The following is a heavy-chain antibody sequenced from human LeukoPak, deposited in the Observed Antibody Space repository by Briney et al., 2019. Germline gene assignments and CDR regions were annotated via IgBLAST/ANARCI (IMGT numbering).Heavy chain of an antibody. D-gene: IGHD6-13*01. V-gene: IGHV3-23*01. Sequence: GGSLRLSCAASGFTFSSYAMSWVRQAPGKGLEWVSAISGSGGSTYYADSVKGRFTISRDNSKNTLYLQMNSPRAEDTAVYYCAISSEYSSSWYGYFDYWGQGTLVTVPS. CDR2: ISGSGGST. J-gene: IGHJ4*02. CDR3: AISSEYSSSWYGYFDY. CDR1: GFTFSSYA.